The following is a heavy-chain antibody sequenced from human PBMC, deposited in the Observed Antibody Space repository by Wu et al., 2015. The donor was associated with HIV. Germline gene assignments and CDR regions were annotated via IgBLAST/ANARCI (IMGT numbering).Heavy chain of an antibody. D-gene: IGHD3-22*01. V-gene: IGHV1-18*01. CDR1: GYTFSSFS. CDR2: ISAYNGNT. Sequence: QVQLVQSGTDVKKPGASVKVSCKTSGYTFSSFSITWVRQAPGQGLEWMGWISAYNGNTKYAQMIQGRVTMTTDSSTSTAYMELRDLRSDDTAVYYCARRGPVQYDSSWFLDNWGQGTLVTVSS. J-gene: IGHJ4*02. CDR3: ARRGPVQYDSSWFLDN.